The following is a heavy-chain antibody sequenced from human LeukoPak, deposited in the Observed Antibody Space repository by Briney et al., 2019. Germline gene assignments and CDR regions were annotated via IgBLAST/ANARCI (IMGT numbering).Heavy chain of an antibody. CDR2: ISVYNGNT. V-gene: IGHV1-18*01. D-gene: IGHD1-26*01. CDR3: ARGIGSDY. Sequence: ASVKVSCKASGYIFTNYGFSRVRQAPGQGLEWMGWISVYNGNTKHAQKVQGRVTMTTDPSTSTAYMELRSLRSDYTAMYYCARGIGSDYWGQGTLVTVSS. CDR1: GYIFTNYG. J-gene: IGHJ4*02.